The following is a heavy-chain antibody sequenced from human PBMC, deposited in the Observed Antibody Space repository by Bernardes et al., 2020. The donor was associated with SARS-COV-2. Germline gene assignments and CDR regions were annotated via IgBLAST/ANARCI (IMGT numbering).Heavy chain of an antibody. CDR1: GFIFSNYW. CDR2: INSDGSIT. D-gene: IGHD5-12*01. Sequence: GGSLRLSCAASGFIFSNYWMHWVRQAPGKGLVWVSRINSDGSITSYGDSVKGRFTTSRDNAKNTLYLQMNSLTVEDTAVYYCVRGPSGGYGRFEYWGQGALVTVSS. J-gene: IGHJ4*02. V-gene: IGHV3-74*01. CDR3: VRGPSGGYGRFEY.